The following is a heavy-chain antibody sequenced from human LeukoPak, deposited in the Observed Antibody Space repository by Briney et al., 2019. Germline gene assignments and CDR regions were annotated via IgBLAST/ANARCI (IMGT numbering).Heavy chain of an antibody. V-gene: IGHV3-7*01. CDR3: GRRNLFGY. CDR2: IKYDGSDK. D-gene: IGHD1-14*01. J-gene: IGHJ4*02. Sequence: GGSLRLSCVASGFTFRDYWMTWVRQAPGKGLECVANIKYDGSDKYYVDSVKGRFTISRDNAKNSVYLQMNSLRVEDTAVYYCGRRNLFGYWGQGTVVTVSS. CDR1: GFTFRDYW.